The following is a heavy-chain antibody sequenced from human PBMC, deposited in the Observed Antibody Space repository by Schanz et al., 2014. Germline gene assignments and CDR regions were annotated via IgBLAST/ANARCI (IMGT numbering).Heavy chain of an antibody. J-gene: IGHJ5*02. CDR1: GFTFSTHA. CDR2: VSSDGNND. Sequence: VQLLESGGGLVQPGGSLRLSCAASGFTFSTHAMHWVRQAPGKWLEWVALVSSDGNNDYYTDSVKGRFTISRDNSKNTVQLQMNSLRAEDTAVYYCAKAADWPVTRFDPWGQGTLVTVAS. V-gene: IGHV3-30*18. D-gene: IGHD3-9*01. CDR3: AKAADWPVTRFDP.